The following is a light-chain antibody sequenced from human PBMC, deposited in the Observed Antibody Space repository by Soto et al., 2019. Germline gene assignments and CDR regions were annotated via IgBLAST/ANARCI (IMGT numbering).Light chain of an antibody. CDR3: QQYDSSPVT. J-gene: IGKJ3*01. V-gene: IGKV3-20*01. CDR1: RSVSSSY. CDR2: GAS. Sequence: EIVLTQSPGTLSLSPGERATLSCRASRSVSSSYLAWYQQKPGQAPRLLIYGASSRDTGIPDRFSGSGSGTDFTLTISRLEPEDFAVYYCQQYDSSPVTFGPGTKVDIK.